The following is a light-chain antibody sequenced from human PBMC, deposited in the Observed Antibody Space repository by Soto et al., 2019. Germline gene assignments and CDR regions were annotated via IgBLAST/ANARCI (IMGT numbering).Light chain of an antibody. V-gene: IGKV3-20*01. J-gene: IGKJ4*01. CDR2: GAS. CDR1: QSVSSNY. Sequence: EFVLTQSPGTLSLSPGERATLSCRASQSVSSNYLVWYQHKPGQAPRLLIYGASRRATGIADRFSGSGSGTDFTLTISKLEPEDFAVYYCQQYSSLPITFGGGTKVDIK. CDR3: QQYSSLPIT.